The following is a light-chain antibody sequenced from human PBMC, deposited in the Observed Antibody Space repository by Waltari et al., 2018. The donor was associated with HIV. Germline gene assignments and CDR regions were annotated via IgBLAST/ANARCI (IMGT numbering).Light chain of an antibody. Sequence: SYVVTQPPSVSVAPGQTARISCGGDSIGTKSVHWYQQKSGLAPVLVIYDDTDRPSGIPERLSGSNSGNTATLTIYRVEAEDEGDYYCQVWDASTTQPLVFGSGTKVTAL. CDR2: DDT. V-gene: IGLV3-21*02. CDR1: SIGTKS. J-gene: IGLJ1*01. CDR3: QVWDASTTQPLV.